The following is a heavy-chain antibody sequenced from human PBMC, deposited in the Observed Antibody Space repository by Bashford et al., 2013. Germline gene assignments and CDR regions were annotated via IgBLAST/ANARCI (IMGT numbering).Heavy chain of an antibody. V-gene: IGHV4-31*03. J-gene: IGHJ6*03. D-gene: IGHD2-2*01. CDR1: GGSISSGGYY. CDR2: IYYSGEH. Sequence: SETLSLTCTVSGGSISSGGYYWSWIRQHPGKGLEWIGYIYYSGEHLLQPRPLKSRVTISVDTSKNQFSLKLSSVTAADTAVYYCAREVPAAIPYYYYYMDVLGAKGPTVTVSS. CDR3: AREVPAAIPYYYYYMDVL.